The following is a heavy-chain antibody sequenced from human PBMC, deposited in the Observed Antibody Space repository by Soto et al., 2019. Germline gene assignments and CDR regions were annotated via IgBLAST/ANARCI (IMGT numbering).Heavy chain of an antibody. CDR3: AREDCSSTSCVENRFFDWLDP. J-gene: IGHJ5*02. D-gene: IGHD2-2*01. CDR2: INPSGGST. CDR1: GYTFTSYY. V-gene: IGHV1-46*03. Sequence: ASVKVSCKASGYTFTSYYMHWVRQAPGQGLEWMGIINPSGGSTSYAQKFQGRVTMTRDTSTSTVYMELSSLRSEDTAVYYCAREDCSSTSCVENRFFDWLDPWGQGPLVTVPS.